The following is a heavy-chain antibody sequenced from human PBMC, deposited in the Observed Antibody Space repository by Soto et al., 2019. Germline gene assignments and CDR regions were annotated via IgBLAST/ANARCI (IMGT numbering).Heavy chain of an antibody. D-gene: IGHD1-26*01. J-gene: IGHJ6*03. V-gene: IGHV1-8*01. CDR3: ALKKVGYYYYYMDV. CDR2: MNPNSGNT. Sequence: GASVKVSCKASGYTFTSYDINWVRQATGQGLEWMGWMNPNSGNTGYAQKFQGRVTMTRNTSISTAYMELSSLRSEDTAVYYCALKKVGYYYYYMDVWGKGTTVTVSS. CDR1: GYTFTSYD.